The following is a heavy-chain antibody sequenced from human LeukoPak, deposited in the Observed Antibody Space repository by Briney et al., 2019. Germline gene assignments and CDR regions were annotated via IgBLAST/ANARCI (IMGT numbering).Heavy chain of an antibody. J-gene: IGHJ4*02. CDR1: GGSISSYY. CDR3: AREQGIYYYDSSGFDY. Sequence: SETLSLTCTVSGGSISSYYWSWIRQPPGKGLEWIGYIYYSGSTNYNPSLKSRVTISVDTSKNQFSLKLSSVTAADTAVYYCAREQGIYYYDSSGFDYWGQGTLSPSPQ. CDR2: IYYSGST. D-gene: IGHD3-22*01. V-gene: IGHV4-59*01.